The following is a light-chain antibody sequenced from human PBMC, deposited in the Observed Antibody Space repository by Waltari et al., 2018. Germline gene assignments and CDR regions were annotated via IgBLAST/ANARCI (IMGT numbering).Light chain of an antibody. V-gene: IGKV3-20*01. CDR3: QQFATSPLT. CDR2: GAS. CDR1: QSVTTTF. Sequence: EIELTQSPGTLSVSPGERATLSCRTSQSVTTTFLAWYQQKPGQAPRLLIYGASSRAAGIPDRFSDSGSGTEFTLTISRLDPEDSGVYYCQQFATSPLTFGGGTKLEIK. J-gene: IGKJ4*01.